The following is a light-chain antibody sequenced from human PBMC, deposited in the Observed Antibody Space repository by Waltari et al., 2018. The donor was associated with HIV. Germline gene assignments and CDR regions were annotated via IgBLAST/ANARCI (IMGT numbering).Light chain of an antibody. Sequence: TVTTQSTHYMAVSLGAWAPTPCTSSRTVLYNRHYVARYQQKPGRAPKVLIYWASTRAFGVPDRFSGSGSGTDFSLTISSVQADDVAIYYCRQYYTLRSTFGGGTKVEI. J-gene: IGKJ4*01. CDR1: RTVLYNRHY. CDR3: RQYYTLRST. CDR2: WAS. V-gene: IGKV4-1*01.